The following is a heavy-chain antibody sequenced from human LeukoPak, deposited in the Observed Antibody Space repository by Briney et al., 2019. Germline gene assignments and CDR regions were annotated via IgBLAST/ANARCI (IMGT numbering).Heavy chain of an antibody. CDR2: ISSSSSYI. CDR3: ATYRSSGWYMPPNY. CDR1: GFTFSSYS. Sequence: GGSLRLSCAASGFTFSSYSMNWVRQAPGKGLEWVSSISSSSSYIYYADSVKGRFTISRDNAKNSLYLQMNSLRVEDTAVYYCATYRSSGWYMPPNYWGQGTLVTVSS. J-gene: IGHJ4*02. V-gene: IGHV3-21*01. D-gene: IGHD6-19*01.